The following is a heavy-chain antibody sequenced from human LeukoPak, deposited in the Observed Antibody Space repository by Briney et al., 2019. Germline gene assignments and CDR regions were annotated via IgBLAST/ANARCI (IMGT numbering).Heavy chain of an antibody. V-gene: IGHV3-21*01. Sequence: PGGSLRLSCAASGFTFSSYSMNWVRQAPGKGLEWVSSISSSSSYIYYADSVKGRFTISRDNAKNSLYLQMNSLRAEDTAVYYWARDGNDILTGYLDYWGQGTLVTVSS. CDR1: GFTFSSYS. CDR2: ISSSSSYI. J-gene: IGHJ4*02. D-gene: IGHD3-9*01. CDR3: ARDGNDILTGYLDY.